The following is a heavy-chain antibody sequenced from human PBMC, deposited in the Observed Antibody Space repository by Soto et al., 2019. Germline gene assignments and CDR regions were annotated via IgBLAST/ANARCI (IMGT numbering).Heavy chain of an antibody. CDR3: ARDKARQQLGGNYYYIMDV. J-gene: IGHJ6*01. CDR1: GGTFRTSA. Sequence: QVQLVQSGAEVKKPGSSVKVSCKTSGGTFRTSAISWVRQAPGQGLEWMGGIMPVFPTPDYAQKFQGRVTSTADESTSTAYMELSSLRSEDTAVYYCARDKARQQLGGNYYYIMDVWGQGTTVTVSS. CDR2: IMPVFPTP. D-gene: IGHD3-3*02. V-gene: IGHV1-69*12.